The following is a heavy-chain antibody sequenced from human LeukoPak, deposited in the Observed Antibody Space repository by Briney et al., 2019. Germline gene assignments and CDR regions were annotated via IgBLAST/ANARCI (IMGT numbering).Heavy chain of an antibody. V-gene: IGHV1-18*01. CDR1: GYTFTSYG. D-gene: IGHD1-26*01. CDR2: ISAYNGNT. CDR3: ARVSLPGGGGYYGYYFDY. J-gene: IGHJ4*02. Sequence: ASVKVSCKASGYTFTSYGISWVRQAPGQGLEWMGWISAYNGNTNYAQKLQGRVTMTTDTSTSTAYMELRSLRSDDTAVYYCARVSLPGGGGYYGYYFDYWGQGTLVTVSS.